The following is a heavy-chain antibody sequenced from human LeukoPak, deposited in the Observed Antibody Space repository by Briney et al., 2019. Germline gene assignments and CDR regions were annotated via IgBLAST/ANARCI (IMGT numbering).Heavy chain of an antibody. J-gene: IGHJ4*02. V-gene: IGHV3-23*01. Sequence: PGGSLRLSCAASGFTFSSYAMSWVRQAPGKGLEWVSAISGGGGSTYYADSVKGRFTISRDNSKNTLYLQMNSLRAEDTAVYYCAKGQHGGNSPGFDYWGQGTLVTVSS. D-gene: IGHD4-23*01. CDR3: AKGQHGGNSPGFDY. CDR1: GFTFSSYA. CDR2: ISGGGGST.